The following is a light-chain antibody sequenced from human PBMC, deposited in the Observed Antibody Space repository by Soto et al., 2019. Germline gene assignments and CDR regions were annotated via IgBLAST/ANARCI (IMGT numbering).Light chain of an antibody. CDR2: LNSDGSH. J-gene: IGLJ2*01. V-gene: IGLV4-69*01. Sequence: QPVLTQSPSASASLGASVKLTCTLSSGHSSFAIAWHQQQPEKGPRYLMKLNSDGSHTKGDGVPDRFSGSSSGAERYLTISSLQSEDEADYYCQNWGTGIQGVFGGGTQLTVL. CDR1: SGHSSFA. CDR3: QNWGTGIQGV.